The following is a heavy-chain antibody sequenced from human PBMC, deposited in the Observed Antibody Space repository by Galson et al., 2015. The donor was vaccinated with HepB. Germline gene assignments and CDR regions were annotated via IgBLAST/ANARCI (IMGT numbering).Heavy chain of an antibody. V-gene: IGHV3-21*01. Sequence: SLRLSCAASGFNFNIYTMNWVRQAPGKGPEWISPIDSSSSYIYYADSLKGRFTISRDNAKNSVYLQMNSLRAEDTAVYYCAREGLADYWGQGTLVTVSS. D-gene: IGHD6-19*01. CDR3: AREGLADY. J-gene: IGHJ4*02. CDR1: GFNFNIYT. CDR2: IDSSSSYI.